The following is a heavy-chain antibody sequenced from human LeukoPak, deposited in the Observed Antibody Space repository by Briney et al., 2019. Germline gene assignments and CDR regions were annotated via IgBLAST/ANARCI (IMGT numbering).Heavy chain of an antibody. Sequence: PSETLSLTCTVSGGSISSGGYYWSWIRQHPGKGLEWIGYIYYGGSTYYNPSLKSRVTISVDTSKNQFSLKLSSVTAADTAVYYCARGVYCSSTSCYSWREDAFDIWGQGTMVTVSS. J-gene: IGHJ3*02. CDR1: GGSISSGGYY. V-gene: IGHV4-31*03. D-gene: IGHD2-2*01. CDR3: ARGVYCSSTSCYSWREDAFDI. CDR2: IYYGGST.